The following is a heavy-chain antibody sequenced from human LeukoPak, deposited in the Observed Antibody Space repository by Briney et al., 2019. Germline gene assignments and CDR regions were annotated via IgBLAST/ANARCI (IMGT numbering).Heavy chain of an antibody. CDR1: GFTFSSYW. Sequence: PGGSLRLSCAASGFTFSSYWMSWVRQAPGKGLEWVANIKQDGSEKYYVDSVKGRFTISRDNAKNSLYLQMNSLRAEDTAVYYCARVGKEGVLRFLEWLLPFDYWGQGTLVTVSS. V-gene: IGHV3-7*01. CDR3: ARVGKEGVLRFLEWLLPFDY. J-gene: IGHJ4*02. D-gene: IGHD3-3*01. CDR2: IKQDGSEK.